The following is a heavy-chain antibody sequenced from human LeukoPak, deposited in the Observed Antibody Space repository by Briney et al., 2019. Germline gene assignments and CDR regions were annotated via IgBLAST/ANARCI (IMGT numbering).Heavy chain of an antibody. D-gene: IGHD4-23*01. V-gene: IGHV6-1*01. Sequence: SQTLSLTCAVSGDSVSSNSAAWNWIRQSPSRGLEWLGRTYYRSKWYYDFAVSVKSRITINPDISKNQFSLQLNSVTPEDTAIYYCAKGDGGNFDYWGQGTLVTVSS. CDR3: AKGDGGNFDY. J-gene: IGHJ4*02. CDR2: TYYRSKWYY. CDR1: GDSVSSNSAA.